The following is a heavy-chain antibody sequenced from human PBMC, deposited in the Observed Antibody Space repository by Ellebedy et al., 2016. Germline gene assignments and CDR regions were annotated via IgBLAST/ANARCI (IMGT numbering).Heavy chain of an antibody. CDR1: GGSISTYY. CDR2: IYYDGTT. Sequence: GSLRLXXTVSGGSISTYYWSWIRQPPGKGLEWIAWIYYDGTTNYNPSLKSRVTISVDTSKNQFSLRLTSVTAADTAVYYCARGGASSKWFDPWGQGAPVTVSS. V-gene: IGHV4-59*01. CDR3: ARGGASSKWFDP. J-gene: IGHJ5*02.